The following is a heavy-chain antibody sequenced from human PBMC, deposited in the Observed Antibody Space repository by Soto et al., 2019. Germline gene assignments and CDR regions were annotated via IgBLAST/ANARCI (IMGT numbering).Heavy chain of an antibody. V-gene: IGHV1-18*01. CDR1: GYTFSDYY. Sequence: ASVKVSCKASGYTFSDYYVTWVRQAPGQGLEWMGWIRVHNGNTNYAQKLQGRVTMTTDTSTSTAYMELRSLRSDDTAVYYCVRDLDGSGSYYTDYWGPGTLVTAPQ. CDR3: VRDLDGSGSYYTDY. D-gene: IGHD3-10*01. CDR2: IRVHNGNT. J-gene: IGHJ4*02.